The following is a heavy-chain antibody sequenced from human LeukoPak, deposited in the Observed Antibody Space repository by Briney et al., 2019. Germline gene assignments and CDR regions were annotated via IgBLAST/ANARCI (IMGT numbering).Heavy chain of an antibody. CDR3: ARVASGWGPYYYYYGMDV. CDR1: GYTFTVYY. CDR2: INPNSGGT. V-gene: IGHV1-2*02. J-gene: IGHJ6*02. Sequence: ASVTVSCKASGYTFTVYYMHWVRQAPGQGLEWMGWINPNSGGTNYAQKFQGRVTMTRDTSISTAYMELSRLRSDDTAVYYCARVASGWGPYYYYYGMDVWGQGTTVTVSS. D-gene: IGHD6-19*01.